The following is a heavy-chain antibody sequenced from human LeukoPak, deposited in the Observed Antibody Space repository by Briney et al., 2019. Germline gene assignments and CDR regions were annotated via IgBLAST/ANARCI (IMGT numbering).Heavy chain of an antibody. CDR1: GFTFSNYG. Sequence: GGSLRLSCAASGFTFSNYGVHWVRQAPGKGLEWVAVISYDGNNKYYADSVKGRFTISRDNSKNTLFLQMNSLRAEDTAVYYCAKGVDYCSGGSCPADYWGPGTLVTVSS. D-gene: IGHD2-15*01. CDR2: ISYDGNNK. J-gene: IGHJ4*02. CDR3: AKGVDYCSGGSCPADY. V-gene: IGHV3-30*18.